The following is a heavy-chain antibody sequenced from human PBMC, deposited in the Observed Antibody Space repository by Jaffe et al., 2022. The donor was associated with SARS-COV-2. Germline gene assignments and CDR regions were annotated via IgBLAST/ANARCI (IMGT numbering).Heavy chain of an antibody. D-gene: IGHD2-15*01. CDR1: GGTFSSYA. Sequence: QVQLVQSGAEVKKPGSSVKVSCKASGGTFSSYAISWVRQAPGQGLEWMGGIIPIFGTANYAQKFQGRVTITADESTSTAYMELSSLRSEDTAVYYCARDRLESLVVVAATHAFDIWGQGTMVTVSS. CDR2: IIPIFGTA. CDR3: ARDRLESLVVVAATHAFDI. V-gene: IGHV1-69*01. J-gene: IGHJ3*02.